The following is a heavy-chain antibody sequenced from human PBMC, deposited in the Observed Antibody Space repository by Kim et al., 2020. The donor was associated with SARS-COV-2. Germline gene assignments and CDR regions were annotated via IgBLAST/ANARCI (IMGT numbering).Heavy chain of an antibody. D-gene: IGHD6-13*01. CDR2: IYYSGST. CDR1: GGSISSSSYY. Sequence: SETLSLTCTVSGGSISSSSYYWGWIRQPPGKGLEWIGSIYYSGSTYYNPSLKSRVTISVDTSKNQFSLKLSSVTAADTAVYYCASGWAAALHFDYWGQGTLVTVSS. CDR3: ASGWAAALHFDY. J-gene: IGHJ4*02. V-gene: IGHV4-39*07.